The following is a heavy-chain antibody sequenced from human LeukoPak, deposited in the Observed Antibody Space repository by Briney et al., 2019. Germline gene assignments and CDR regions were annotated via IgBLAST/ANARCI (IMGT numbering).Heavy chain of an antibody. CDR1: GGTFSSYA. Sequence: SVKVSCKASGGTFSSYAISWVRQAPGQGLEWMGGIIPIFGTANYAQKFQGRVTITADESTSTAYMELSSLRSEDTAVYYCASRITMVLDAFDIWGQGAMVTVSS. J-gene: IGHJ3*02. V-gene: IGHV1-69*13. D-gene: IGHD3-10*01. CDR3: ASRITMVLDAFDI. CDR2: IIPIFGTA.